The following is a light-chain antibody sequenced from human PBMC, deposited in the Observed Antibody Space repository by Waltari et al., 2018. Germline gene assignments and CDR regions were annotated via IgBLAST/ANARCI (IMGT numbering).Light chain of an antibody. CDR2: DAS. Sequence: ETVLTQSPATLSLSPVERATLSCRASRSVSTQLAWYQQKPGQAPRLLIYDASNRASDIPDRFSGSGSGTDFTLTISSLEPEDFAVYYCQQRSNWPPELTFGGGTKVEIK. CDR1: RSVSTQ. J-gene: IGKJ4*01. CDR3: QQRSNWPPELT. V-gene: IGKV3-11*01.